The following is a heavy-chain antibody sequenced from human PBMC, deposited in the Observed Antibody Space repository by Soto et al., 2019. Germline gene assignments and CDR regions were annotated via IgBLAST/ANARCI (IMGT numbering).Heavy chain of an antibody. CDR1: GFTVSSNY. J-gene: IGHJ6*02. CDR2: IYSGGST. D-gene: IGHD3-22*01. Sequence: GGSLRLSCAASGFTVSSNYMNWVRQAPGKGLEWVSVIYSGGSTYYADSVKGRFTISRDNSKNTLYLQMNSLRAEDTAVYYCARRDYYYDSSGYNYYYGMDVWGQGTTVTVSS. V-gene: IGHV3-53*01. CDR3: ARRDYYYDSSGYNYYYGMDV.